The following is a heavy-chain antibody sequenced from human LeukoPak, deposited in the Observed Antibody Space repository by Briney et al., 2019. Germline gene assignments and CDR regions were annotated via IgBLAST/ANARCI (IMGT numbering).Heavy chain of an antibody. CDR2: ISAYNGNT. V-gene: IGHV1-18*01. CDR3: AREGAGDFWSGYYSGYGMDV. Sequence: ASVKVSCKASGYTFTSCGISWVRQAPGQGLEWMGWISAYNGNTNYAQKLQGRVTMTTDTSTSTAYMELRSLRSDDTAVYYCAREGAGDFWSGYYSGYGMDVWGQGTTVTVSS. J-gene: IGHJ6*02. D-gene: IGHD3-3*01. CDR1: GYTFTSCG.